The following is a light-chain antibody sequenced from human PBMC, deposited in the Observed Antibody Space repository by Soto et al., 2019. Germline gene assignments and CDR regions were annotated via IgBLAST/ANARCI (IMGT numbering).Light chain of an antibody. V-gene: IGKV3-20*01. CDR3: QQCATSPLT. J-gene: IGKJ4*01. Sequence: EIVLTQSPGTLSLSPGERATLSCRASQSVGNNYLAWYQQKPGQAPRLLIYDASNRATGIPDRFSGSGSGTDFTLTISSLEPEDFAMYYCQQCATSPLTFGGGTKVEI. CDR2: DAS. CDR1: QSVGNNY.